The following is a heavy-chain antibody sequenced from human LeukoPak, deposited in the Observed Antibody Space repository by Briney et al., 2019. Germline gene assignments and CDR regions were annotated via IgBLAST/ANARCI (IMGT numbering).Heavy chain of an antibody. CDR3: ARGHYGSGF. D-gene: IGHD3-10*01. V-gene: IGHV1-69*05. CDR1: GGTFSSQT. CDR2: IIPVFGVA. J-gene: IGHJ4*02. Sequence: GASVKVSCKASGGTFSSQTINWVRQAPGGGLEWMGRIIPVFGVADYAQKFQGRVTITTDEPTSTGYMELRSLTFDDTAVYYCARGHYGSGFWGQGTPVIVSS.